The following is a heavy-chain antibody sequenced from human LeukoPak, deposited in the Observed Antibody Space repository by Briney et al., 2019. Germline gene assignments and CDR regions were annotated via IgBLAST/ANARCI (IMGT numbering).Heavy chain of an antibody. CDR3: ARDWCGSYLCYFDY. CDR1: GGTFSSYA. Sequence: GASVKVSCKASGGTFSSYAISWVRQAPGQGLEWMGGIIPIFGTANYAQKFQGRVTITADESTSTAYMELSSLRSEDTAVYYCARDWCGSYLCYFDYWGQGTLVTVSS. CDR2: IIPIFGTA. D-gene: IGHD1-26*01. V-gene: IGHV1-69*13. J-gene: IGHJ4*02.